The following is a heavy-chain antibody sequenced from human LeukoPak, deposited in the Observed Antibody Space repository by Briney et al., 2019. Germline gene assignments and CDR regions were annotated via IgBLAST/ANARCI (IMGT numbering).Heavy chain of an antibody. CDR2: IKSKTEGETT. CDR3: ATAPGYWGSAHFDF. D-gene: IGHD7-27*01. CDR1: GFTFSFTNAW. J-gene: IGHJ4*02. V-gene: IGHV3-15*01. Sequence: GGVLRVSCAASGFTFSFTNAWMNWPRQAPAKRLKCVGYIKSKTEGETTDFAAPVKSTLTISKDDSKNTVYLQMNSLKTEDKAVYYCATAPGYWGSAHFDFWGQGTVVTVSS.